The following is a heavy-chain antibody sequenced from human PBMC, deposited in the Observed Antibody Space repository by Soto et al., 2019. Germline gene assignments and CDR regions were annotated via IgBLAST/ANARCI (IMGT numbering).Heavy chain of an antibody. J-gene: IGHJ6*02. V-gene: IGHV3-30-3*01. CDR3: SREAAATYYYYYGMDV. Sequence: QVQLVESGGGVVQPGRSLRLSCAASGFTFSSYAMHWVRQAPGKGLEWVAVISYDGSNKYYADSVKGRFTISRDNSKNTLYLQMNSLRAEDTAVYYCSREAAATYYYYYGMDVWGQGTTVTVSS. CDR1: GFTFSSYA. D-gene: IGHD6-13*01. CDR2: ISYDGSNK.